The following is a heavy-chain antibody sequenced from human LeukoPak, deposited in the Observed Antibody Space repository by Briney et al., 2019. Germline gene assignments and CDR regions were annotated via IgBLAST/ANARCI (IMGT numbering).Heavy chain of an antibody. D-gene: IGHD2-21*02. J-gene: IGHJ2*01. CDR1: GFTFDDYA. CDR3: AKDYCGGDCYSGWYFDL. V-gene: IGHV3-9*01. CDR2: ISYNSDTI. Sequence: GGSLRLSCAASGFTFDDYAMHWVRQAPGKGLEWVSGISYNSDTIAYADSVKGRFTISRDNAKNSLYLQLNSLRAEDTALYYCAKDYCGGDCYSGWYFDLWGRGTLVTVSS.